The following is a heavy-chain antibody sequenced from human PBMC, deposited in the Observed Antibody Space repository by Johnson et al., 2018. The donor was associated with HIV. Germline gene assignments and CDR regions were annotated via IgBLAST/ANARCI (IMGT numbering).Heavy chain of an antibody. Sequence: VQLVESGGGLVQPGRSLRLSCAPSGFTFDNYAMHWVRQAPGKGLEWVSGITWNSGSIGYADSVKGRFTISRDNAKNSLYLQMNSLRAEDTAVNYCARSEWELRYAFDIWGQGTMVTVSS. CDR1: GFTFDNYA. D-gene: IGHD1-26*01. CDR3: ARSEWELRYAFDI. V-gene: IGHV3-9*01. J-gene: IGHJ3*02. CDR2: ITWNSGSI.